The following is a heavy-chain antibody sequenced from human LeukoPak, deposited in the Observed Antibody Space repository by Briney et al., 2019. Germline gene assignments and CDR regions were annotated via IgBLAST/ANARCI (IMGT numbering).Heavy chain of an antibody. CDR2: INPNSGGT. J-gene: IGHJ3*02. Sequence: ASVKVSCKASGYTFTGYYMHWVRQAPGQRLEWMGWINPNSGGTIYAQKFQGWVTMTRDTSISTAYMELSRLRSDDTAVYYCARVAVATTDAFDIWGQGTMVTVSS. V-gene: IGHV1-2*04. CDR3: ARVAVATTDAFDI. D-gene: IGHD5-12*01. CDR1: GYTFTGYY.